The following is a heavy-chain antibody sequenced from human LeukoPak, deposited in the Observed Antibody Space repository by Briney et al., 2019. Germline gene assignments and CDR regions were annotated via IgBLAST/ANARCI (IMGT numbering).Heavy chain of an antibody. CDR2: IIPIFGTA. CDR1: GYTFTGYY. Sequence: ASVKVTCKASGYTFTGYYMHWVRQAPGQGLEWMGGIIPIFGTANYAQKFQGRVTMTRNTSISTAYMELSSLRSEDTAVYYCARGRIGGSYFLSWGQGTLVTVSS. D-gene: IGHD1-26*01. V-gene: IGHV1-2*02. J-gene: IGHJ4*02. CDR3: ARGRIGGSYFLS.